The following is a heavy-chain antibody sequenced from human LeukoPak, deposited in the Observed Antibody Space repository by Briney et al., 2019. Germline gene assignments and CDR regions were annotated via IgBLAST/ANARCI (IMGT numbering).Heavy chain of an antibody. J-gene: IGHJ4*02. D-gene: IGHD3-22*01. V-gene: IGHV3-33*01. Sequence: GRSLRLACAASGFPFISYGMHWVRQAPGKGLEWVAVIWYDGSNKYYADSVKGRFTISRDNSKNTLYLQMNSLRAEDTAVYYCARAYLYYYDSSGYWSWYDYWGQGTLVTVSS. CDR1: GFPFISYG. CDR3: ARAYLYYYDSSGYWSWYDY. CDR2: IWYDGSNK.